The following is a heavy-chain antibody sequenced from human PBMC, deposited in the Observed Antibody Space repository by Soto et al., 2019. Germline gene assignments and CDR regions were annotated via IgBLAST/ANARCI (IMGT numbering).Heavy chain of an antibody. Sequence: SETLSLTCTVSGGSISSYYWSWIRQPPGKGLEWIGYIYYSGSTNYNPSLKSRVTISVDTSKNQFSLKLSSVTAADTAVYYCARGGDYSSWFDPWGQGTLVTVSS. CDR2: IYYSGST. V-gene: IGHV4-59*01. D-gene: IGHD2-15*01. J-gene: IGHJ5*02. CDR3: ARGGDYSSWFDP. CDR1: GGSISSYY.